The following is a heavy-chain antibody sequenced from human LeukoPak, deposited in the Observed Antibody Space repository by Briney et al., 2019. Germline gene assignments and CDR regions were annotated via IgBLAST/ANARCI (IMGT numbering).Heavy chain of an antibody. CDR2: ISSSGSTI. D-gene: IGHD6-19*01. J-gene: IGHJ4*02. CDR3: ARGGGGQWLVYFDY. CDR1: GFTFSSYE. Sequence: GGSLRLSCAASGFTFSSYEMNWVRQAPGKGLEWVSYISSSGSTIYYADSVKGRFTISRDNAKNSLYLQMNSLRAEDTAVYYCARGGGGQWLVYFDYWGQGTLDTVSS. V-gene: IGHV3-48*03.